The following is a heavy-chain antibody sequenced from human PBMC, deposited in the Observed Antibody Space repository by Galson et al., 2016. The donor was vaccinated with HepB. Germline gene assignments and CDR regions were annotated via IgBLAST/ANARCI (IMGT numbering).Heavy chain of an antibody. CDR2: INPSDSDI. CDR3: ARVLTYFYESSAYFLTFDI. D-gene: IGHD3-22*01. CDR1: GNSFDNYW. Sequence: QSGAEVKKPGESLRIPCQGSGNSFDNYWISWVRQMPGKGLEWMGKINPSDSDINYSPSFQGHVTISVDKSISTAYLQWSSLKASDTAIYYCARVLTYFYESSAYFLTFDIWGQGTMVTVSS. V-gene: IGHV5-10-1*01. J-gene: IGHJ3*02.